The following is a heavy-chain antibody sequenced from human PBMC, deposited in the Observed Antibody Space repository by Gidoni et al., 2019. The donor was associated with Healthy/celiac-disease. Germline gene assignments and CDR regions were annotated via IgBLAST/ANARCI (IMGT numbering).Heavy chain of an antibody. Sequence: QVQLVESGGGVVQPGRSLRLSCAASGSTFSSYGMHWVRQAPGKGLEWVAVISYDGSNKYYADSVKGRFTISRDNSKNTLYLQMNSLRAEDTAVYYCAKGGYSYGRVDYWGQGTLVTVSS. J-gene: IGHJ4*02. D-gene: IGHD5-18*01. CDR2: ISYDGSNK. V-gene: IGHV3-30*18. CDR1: GSTFSSYG. CDR3: AKGGYSYGRVDY.